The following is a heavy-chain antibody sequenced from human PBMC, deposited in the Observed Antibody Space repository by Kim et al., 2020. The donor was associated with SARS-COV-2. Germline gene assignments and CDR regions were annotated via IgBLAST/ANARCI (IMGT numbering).Heavy chain of an antibody. Sequence: GESLKISCKASGYRFASYWIGWVRQVPGKGLEWIGIISPSDSDIRYGPYFQGQVTTPADKSITTAYLQWNSLKASDTAMYFCATLGGELWSAFDFWGQGTLVTVSP. J-gene: IGHJ4*02. CDR3: ATLGGELWSAFDF. CDR1: GYRFASYW. CDR2: ISPSDSDI. V-gene: IGHV5-51*01. D-gene: IGHD3-16*01.